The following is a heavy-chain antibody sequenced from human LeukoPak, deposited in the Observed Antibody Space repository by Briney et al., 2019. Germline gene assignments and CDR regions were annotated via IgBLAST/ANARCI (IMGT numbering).Heavy chain of an antibody. Sequence: GGSLRLSCAASGFTFSSYWMSWVSQAPGKGLEWVANIKQDGSEKYYVDSVKGRFTISRDNAKNSLYLQMNSLRAEDTAVYYCARSLGYCSSTSCYPTGWFDPWGQGTLVTVSS. CDR1: GFTFSSYW. CDR3: ARSLGYCSSTSCYPTGWFDP. V-gene: IGHV3-7*01. CDR2: IKQDGSEK. J-gene: IGHJ5*02. D-gene: IGHD2-2*01.